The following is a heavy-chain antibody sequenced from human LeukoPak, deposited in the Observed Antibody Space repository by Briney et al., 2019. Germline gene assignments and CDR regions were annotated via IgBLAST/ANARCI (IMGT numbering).Heavy chain of an antibody. CDR2: ISYDGSNK. CDR1: GFTFGSYG. D-gene: IGHD2-2*01. Sequence: PGGSLRLSCAASGFTFGSYGMHWVRQAPGKGLEWVAVISYDGSNKYYADSVKGRFTISRDNSKNTLYLQMSSLRAEDTAVYYCAKDLRYCSSTSCYPFYYYYMGVWGKGTTVTVSS. CDR3: AKDLRYCSSTSCYPFYYYYMGV. V-gene: IGHV3-30*18. J-gene: IGHJ6*03.